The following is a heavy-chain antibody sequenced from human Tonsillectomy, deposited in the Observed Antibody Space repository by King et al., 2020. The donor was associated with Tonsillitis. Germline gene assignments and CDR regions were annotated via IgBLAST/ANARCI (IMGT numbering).Heavy chain of an antibody. CDR3: ARQGVPPTGMDYYYYIDA. CDR1: GYIFTDYW. V-gene: IGHV5-51*01. Sequence: VQLVESGAEVKKPGESLKISCKGSGYIFTDYWIGWVRQMPGKGLEWMGIIYPGDSDIRYSPIFQAQVTISADKSISTAYLQWSSLKASDTAMYYCARQGVPPTGMDYYYYIDAWGKGTTVTVSS. CDR2: IYPGDSDI. D-gene: IGHD1-1*01. J-gene: IGHJ6*03.